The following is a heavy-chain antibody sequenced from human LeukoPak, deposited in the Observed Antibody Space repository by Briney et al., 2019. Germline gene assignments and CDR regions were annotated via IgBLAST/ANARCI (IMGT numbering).Heavy chain of an antibody. CDR3: AQKGYGSLTYFDS. CDR1: GFTFSSYA. J-gene: IGHJ4*02. Sequence: PGGSLRLTCAASGFTFSSYAMNWVRQAPGKGLGWVSVISSGGTNTYYADSVKGRFTVSRDNSKNTMYLQMNSLRAEDTAVYYCAQKGYGSLTYFDSWGQGTLVTVSS. D-gene: IGHD3-10*01. CDR2: ISSGGTNT. V-gene: IGHV3-23*01.